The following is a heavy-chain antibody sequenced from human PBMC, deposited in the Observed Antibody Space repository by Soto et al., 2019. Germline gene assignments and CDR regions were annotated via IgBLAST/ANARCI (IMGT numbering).Heavy chain of an antibody. CDR2: IYTDGGT. CDR3: ARDNSMLGAPFHY. V-gene: IGHV3-53*01. J-gene: IGHJ4*02. Sequence: PGGSLRLSCASSWFTVSSNSMSWVRQAPGKGLEWVSLIYTDGGTYYGDSVKGRFTISRDTSKNTLSLQMTSLRADDTAVYYCARDNSMLGAPFHYWGQGTLVTVSS. D-gene: IGHD3-16*01. CDR1: WFTVSSNS.